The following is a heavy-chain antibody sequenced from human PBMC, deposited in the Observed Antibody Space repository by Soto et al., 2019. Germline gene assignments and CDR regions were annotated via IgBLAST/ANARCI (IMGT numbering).Heavy chain of an antibody. Sequence: TSETLSLTCTVSGGSISSYYWSWIRQPPGKGLEWIGYIYYSGSTNYNPSLKSRVTISVDTSKNQFSLKLSSVTAADTAVYYCARTEYYYDSSGYTYWGQGTLVTVSS. CDR1: GGSISSYY. V-gene: IGHV4-59*01. CDR3: ARTEYYYDSSGYTY. J-gene: IGHJ4*02. CDR2: IYYSGST. D-gene: IGHD3-22*01.